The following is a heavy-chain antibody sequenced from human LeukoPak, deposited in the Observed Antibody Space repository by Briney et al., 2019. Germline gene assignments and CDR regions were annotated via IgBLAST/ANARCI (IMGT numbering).Heavy chain of an antibody. CDR3: AREGGPAYYYYYYMDV. D-gene: IGHD2-15*01. Sequence: SGTLALTCTVSGGSISGSSDYWGWIRQPPGKGLEWIGSIYYSGSTYYNPSLKSRVTISVDTSKNQFSLKLSSVTAADTAVYYCAREGGPAYYYYYYMDVWGKGTTVTVSS. V-gene: IGHV4-39*07. J-gene: IGHJ6*03. CDR2: IYYSGST. CDR1: GGSISGSSDY.